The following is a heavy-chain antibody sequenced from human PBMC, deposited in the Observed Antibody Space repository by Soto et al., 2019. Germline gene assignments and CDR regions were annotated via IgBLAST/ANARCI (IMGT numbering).Heavy chain of an antibody. D-gene: IGHD2-15*01. J-gene: IGHJ1*01. V-gene: IGHV3-30-3*01. CDR1: GFTFSNYV. Sequence: QVQLVESGGGVVQPGRSLRVSCVASGFTFSNYVMHWVRQAPGKGLEWVAGISIDGNSEHYADSVKGRFTISRENSKNTVYMQMNSLRVENTDVYYRATEGYGSGRAGTFFQWGQGTLVTVSS. CDR3: ATEGYGSGRAGTFFQ. CDR2: ISIDGNSE.